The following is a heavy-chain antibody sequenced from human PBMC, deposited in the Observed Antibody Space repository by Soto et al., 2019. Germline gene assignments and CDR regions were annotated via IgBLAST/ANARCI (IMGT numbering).Heavy chain of an antibody. J-gene: IGHJ6*02. Sequence: GGSLRLSCAASGFTFSSYGMHWVRQAPGKGLEWVAVIWYDGSNKYYADSVKGRFTISRDNSKNTLYLQMNSLRAEDTAVYYCAREGLAGRDYYGMDVWGQGTTVTVSS. D-gene: IGHD2-8*02. CDR3: AREGLAGRDYYGMDV. V-gene: IGHV3-33*01. CDR1: GFTFSSYG. CDR2: IWYDGSNK.